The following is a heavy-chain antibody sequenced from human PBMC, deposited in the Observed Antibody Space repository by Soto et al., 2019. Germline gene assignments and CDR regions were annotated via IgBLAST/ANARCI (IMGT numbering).Heavy chain of an antibody. V-gene: IGHV1-18*04. J-gene: IGHJ5*02. Sequence: ASVKVSCKASGYTFTSYGISWVRQAPGQGLEWMGWISAYNGNTNYAQKLRGRVTMTTDTSTSTAYMELRSLRSDDTAVYYCARDSWDTARDWFDPWGQGTLVTVSS. CDR1: GYTFTSYG. CDR3: ARDSWDTARDWFDP. CDR2: ISAYNGNT. D-gene: IGHD5-18*01.